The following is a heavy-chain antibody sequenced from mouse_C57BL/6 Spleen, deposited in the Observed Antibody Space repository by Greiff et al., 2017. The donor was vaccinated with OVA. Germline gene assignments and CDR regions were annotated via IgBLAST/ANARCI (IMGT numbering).Heavy chain of an antibody. J-gene: IGHJ2*01. V-gene: IGHV7-3*01. D-gene: IGHD1-1*01. Sequence: EVMLVESGGGLVQPGGSLSLSCAASGFTFTDYYMSWVRQPPGKALEWLGFIRNKANGYTKEYNASVKGRFTISRDNSQSILYLQMNALRAEDSATFYCEKYGVYYYGSSPVYYFDYWGQGTTLTVSS. CDR3: EKYGVYYYGSSPVYYFDY. CDR1: GFTFTDYY. CDR2: IRNKANGYTK.